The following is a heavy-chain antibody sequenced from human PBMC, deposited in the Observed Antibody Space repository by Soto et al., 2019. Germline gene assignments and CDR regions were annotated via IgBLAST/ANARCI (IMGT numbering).Heavy chain of an antibody. D-gene: IGHD3-9*01. CDR3: ARESGRSSDNYDILNGYYFYYYYYGMDV. CDR1: GYTFTSYG. Sequence: ASVKVSCKASGYTFTSYGISWVRQAPGQGLEWMGWISAYNGNTNYAQKLQGRVTMTTDTSTSTAYMELRSLRSDDTTVYYCARESGRSSDNYDILNGYYFYYYYYGMDVWGQGTMVTVS. V-gene: IGHV1-18*04. J-gene: IGHJ6*02. CDR2: ISAYNGNT.